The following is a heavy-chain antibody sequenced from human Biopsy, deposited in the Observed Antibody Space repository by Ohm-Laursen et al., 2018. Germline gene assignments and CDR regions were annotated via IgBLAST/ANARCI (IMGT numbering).Heavy chain of an antibody. CDR1: GGSIYNFF. CDR2: IYYSGST. D-gene: IGHD1-26*01. V-gene: IGHV4-59*01. Sequence: VTLSLTCTVSGGSIYNFFWSWIRQPPGKGLEWIGYIYYSGSTNYNPSLKSRVTISVDRSKNHFSLELSSVTAADTAVYYCARVGVGAPSIDYFDSWGQGALVTVSS. CDR3: ARVGVGAPSIDYFDS. J-gene: IGHJ4*02.